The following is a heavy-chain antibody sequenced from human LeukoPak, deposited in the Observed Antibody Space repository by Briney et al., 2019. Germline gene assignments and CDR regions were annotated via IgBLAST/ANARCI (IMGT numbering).Heavy chain of an antibody. Sequence: ASVKVSCKASGYTFTSYDINWVRQAPGQGLEWMGWISAYNGNTNYAQKLQGRVTMTTGTSTSTAYMELRSLRSDDTAVYYCALSYGSGSYTSFDYWGQGTLVTVSS. V-gene: IGHV1-18*01. D-gene: IGHD3-10*01. CDR3: ALSYGSGSYTSFDY. J-gene: IGHJ4*02. CDR2: ISAYNGNT. CDR1: GYTFTSYD.